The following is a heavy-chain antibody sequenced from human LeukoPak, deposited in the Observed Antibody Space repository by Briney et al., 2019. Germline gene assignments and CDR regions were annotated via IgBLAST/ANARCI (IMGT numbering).Heavy chain of an antibody. CDR3: AREGFYGRELFPAFDY. V-gene: IGHV1-46*01. J-gene: IGHJ4*02. Sequence: GASVKVSCKASGYTFTSYYMHWVRQAPGQGLEWMGIINPSGGSTSYAQKFQGRVTMTRDTSTSTVNMELSNLRSEDTAVYYCAREGFYGRELFPAFDYWGQGTLVTVSS. CDR2: INPSGGST. D-gene: IGHD3-10*01. CDR1: GYTFTSYY.